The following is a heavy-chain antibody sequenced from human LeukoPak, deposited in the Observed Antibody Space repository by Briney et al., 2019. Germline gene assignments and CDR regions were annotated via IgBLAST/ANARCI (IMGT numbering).Heavy chain of an antibody. CDR2: ITGSGGNR. CDR1: GFTFSSYG. J-gene: IGHJ6*03. D-gene: IGHD1-7*01. V-gene: IGHV3-23*01. CDR3: AKRRGLELLYYYMDV. Sequence: PGGSLRLSCAASGFTFSSYGMHWVRQAPGKGLEWVSGITGSGGNRYYADSVKGRFTISRDNSKNTLYLQMNSLRAEDTAVYYCAKRRGLELLYYYMDVWGKGTTVTVSS.